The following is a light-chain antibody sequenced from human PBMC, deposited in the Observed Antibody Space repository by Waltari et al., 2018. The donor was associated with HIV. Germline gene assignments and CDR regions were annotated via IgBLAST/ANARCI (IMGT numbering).Light chain of an antibody. J-gene: IGLJ3*02. CDR2: DDF. Sequence: SYVLTQPPSVSVAPGQTASLACGGRNIGRDVVHWYQHKAGQAPVLVVYDDFNRPSGISDRISASNSDNTATLTISRVEVGDEADYFCQVWDPSSDHPGVFGGGTKLTVL. CDR3: QVWDPSSDHPGV. V-gene: IGLV3-21*02. CDR1: NIGRDV.